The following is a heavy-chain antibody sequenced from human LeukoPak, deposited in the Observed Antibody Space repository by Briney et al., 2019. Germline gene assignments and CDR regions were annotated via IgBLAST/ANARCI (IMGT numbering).Heavy chain of an antibody. CDR3: ARSSMSVATDSNWFDP. J-gene: IGHJ5*02. CDR1: GGSISSGGYY. CDR2: IYYSGST. V-gene: IGHV4-31*03. D-gene: IGHD5-12*01. Sequence: ASETLSLTCTVSGGSISSGGYYWSWIRQHPGKGLEWIGYIYYSGSTYYNPSLKSRVTISVDTSKNQFSLKLSSVTAADTAVYYCARSSMSVATDSNWFDPGGQGTLVTVSS.